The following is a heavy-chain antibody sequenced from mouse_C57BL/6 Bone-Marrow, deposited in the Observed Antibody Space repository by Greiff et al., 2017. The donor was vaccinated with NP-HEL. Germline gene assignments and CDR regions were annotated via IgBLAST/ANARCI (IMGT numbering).Heavy chain of an antibody. CDR1: GYTFTSYW. V-gene: IGHV1-5*01. Sequence: VQLKESGTVLARPGASVKMSCKTSGYTFTSYWMHWVKQRPGQGLEWIGAIYPGNSDTSYNQKFKGQAKLTAVTSASTAYMELSSLTNEDSAVYYCTKIYYGYDGSWFAYWGQGTLVTVSA. CDR2: IYPGNSDT. CDR3: TKIYYGYDGSWFAY. D-gene: IGHD2-2*01. J-gene: IGHJ3*01.